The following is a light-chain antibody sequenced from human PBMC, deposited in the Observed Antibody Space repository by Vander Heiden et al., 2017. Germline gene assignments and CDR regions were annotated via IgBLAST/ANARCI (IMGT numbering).Light chain of an antibody. V-gene: IGLV3-1*01. CDR3: QTWDSSSAI. J-gene: IGLJ2*01. CDR2: EDK. Sequence: SYDMTQPPGVSVSPGQTASITCTGDNLGHKYTSWSQQKPGQSPLLVIYEDKKRPSGIPERFSGSNSGNIATLAISGTQPMDEADYYCQTWDSSSAIFGGGTKLTVL. CDR1: NLGHKY.